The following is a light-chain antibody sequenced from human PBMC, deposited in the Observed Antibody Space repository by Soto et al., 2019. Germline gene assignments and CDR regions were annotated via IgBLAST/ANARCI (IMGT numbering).Light chain of an antibody. CDR2: DVS. CDR1: QSVTSA. Sequence: EIVLTQSPATLSLSPGDRATLSCRASQSVTSALAWFQQKPGQAPRLLIYDVSRRATGIPARFSGSGSGTDFTLRSTSLEPEDFSVYYCQQRTPWPACGGGTKVEIK. J-gene: IGKJ4*01. CDR3: QQRTPWPA. V-gene: IGKV3-11*01.